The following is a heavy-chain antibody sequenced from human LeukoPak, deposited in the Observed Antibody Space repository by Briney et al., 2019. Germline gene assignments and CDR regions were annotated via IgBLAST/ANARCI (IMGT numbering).Heavy chain of an antibody. Sequence: KPGGSLGLSCAASGFTFSSYSMNWVRQAPGKGLEWVSSISSSSSYIYYADSVKGRFTISRDNAKNSLYLQMNSLRAEDTAVYYCARGLGVVVPAILDAFDIWGQGTVVTVSS. CDR2: ISSSSSYI. J-gene: IGHJ3*02. CDR1: GFTFSSYS. CDR3: ARGLGVVVPAILDAFDI. V-gene: IGHV3-21*01. D-gene: IGHD2-2*01.